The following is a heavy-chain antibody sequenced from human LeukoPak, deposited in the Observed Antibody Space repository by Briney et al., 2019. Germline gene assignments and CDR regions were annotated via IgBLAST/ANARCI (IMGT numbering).Heavy chain of an antibody. CDR3: ARYDNSGCYYRAGFDY. CDR2: IYYSGST. D-gene: IGHD1-26*01. CDR1: GGSIRSYY. Sequence: SETLSLTCTVSGGSIRSYYWSWIRQPPGKGLEWIGYIYYSGSTNYNPSLKSRVTISVDTSKNQFSLKLSSVTAADTAVYYCARYDNSGCYYRAGFDYWGQGTLVTVSS. V-gene: IGHV4-59*01. J-gene: IGHJ4*02.